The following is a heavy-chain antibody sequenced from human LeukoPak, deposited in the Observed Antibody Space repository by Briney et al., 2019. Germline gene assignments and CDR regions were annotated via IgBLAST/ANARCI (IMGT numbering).Heavy chain of an antibody. CDR1: GFPFTNAW. V-gene: IGHV3-15*01. D-gene: IGHD3-10*01. CDR3: TTVTWSGTFDY. Sequence: GGSLRLSCAASGFPFTNAWLTWVRQAPGTGLEWVARIKTKAGGETTDYPAPVKGRFTISRDDSGNTLFLQMHSLKTEDTAVYYCTTVTWSGTFDYWGQGTLVTVSS. CDR2: IKTKAGGETT. J-gene: IGHJ4*02.